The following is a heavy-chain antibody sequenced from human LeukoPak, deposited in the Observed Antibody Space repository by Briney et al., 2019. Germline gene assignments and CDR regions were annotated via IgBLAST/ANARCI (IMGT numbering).Heavy chain of an antibody. J-gene: IGHJ1*01. V-gene: IGHV4-38-2*02. Sequence: SETLSLTCTVSGLSITSGYYWGWIRQPPGKGLEWIGSIYHSGSTYYNPSLKSRVTISVDTSKNQFSLKLSSVTAADTAVYYCARYLDYGGNSRVFQHWGQGTLVTVSS. CDR3: ARYLDYGGNSRVFQH. D-gene: IGHD4-23*01. CDR2: IYHSGST. CDR1: GLSITSGYY.